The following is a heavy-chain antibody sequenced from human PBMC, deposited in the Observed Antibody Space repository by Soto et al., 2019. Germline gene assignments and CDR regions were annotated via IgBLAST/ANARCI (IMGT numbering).Heavy chain of an antibody. J-gene: IGHJ4*02. D-gene: IGHD6-19*01. CDR2: IKQDGSEK. V-gene: IGHV3-7*04. CDR3: ARDPSYSSGWYFHY. CDR1: GFTFSSYW. Sequence: GGSLRLSCAASGFTFSSYWMSWVRQAPGKGLEWVANIKQDGSEKYYVDSVKGRFTISRDNAKNSLYLQMNSLRAEDTAVYYCARDPSYSSGWYFHYSGQGTLVTVSS.